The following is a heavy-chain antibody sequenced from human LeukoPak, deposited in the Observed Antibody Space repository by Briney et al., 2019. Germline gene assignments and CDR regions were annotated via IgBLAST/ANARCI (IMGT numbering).Heavy chain of an antibody. D-gene: IGHD3-10*01. Sequence: ASVKVSCKASGYTFTSYGISWVRQAPGQGLEWMGWISAYNGNTNYAQKLQGRVTMTTDTSTSTAYMELRSLRPDDTAVYYCARGVLVLLWFGESVLDFDYWGQGTLVTVSS. CDR3: ARGVLVLLWFGESVLDFDY. V-gene: IGHV1-18*01. CDR1: GYTFTSYG. CDR2: ISAYNGNT. J-gene: IGHJ4*02.